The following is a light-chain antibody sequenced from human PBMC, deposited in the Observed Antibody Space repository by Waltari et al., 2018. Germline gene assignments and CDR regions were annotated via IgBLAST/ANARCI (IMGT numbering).Light chain of an antibody. Sequence: CRAIQSGGRALAWYQQKPGQAPRLLIYDASSRATGISDKCSGSGSGTDFSLTISRVEPEDFAVYFCQMYVRLPVTFGQGTKVEVK. CDR1: QSGGRA. J-gene: IGKJ1*01. V-gene: IGKV3-20*01. CDR3: QMYVRLPVT. CDR2: DAS.